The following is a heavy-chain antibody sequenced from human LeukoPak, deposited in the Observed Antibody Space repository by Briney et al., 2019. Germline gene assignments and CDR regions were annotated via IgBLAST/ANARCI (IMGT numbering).Heavy chain of an antibody. V-gene: IGHV3-21*01. CDR2: ISSSNSYI. D-gene: IGHD6-6*01. CDR1: GFTFSSYS. J-gene: IGHJ3*02. CDR3: ARVAGEYSSFINDAFDI. Sequence: GGSLRLSCAASGFTFSSYSVNWVRQAPGKGLEWVSSISSSNSYIYYAASVKGRFTISRDNAKKSLYLQMNSLSPEDTAVYYCARVAGEYSSFINDAFDIWGQGTMVIVSS.